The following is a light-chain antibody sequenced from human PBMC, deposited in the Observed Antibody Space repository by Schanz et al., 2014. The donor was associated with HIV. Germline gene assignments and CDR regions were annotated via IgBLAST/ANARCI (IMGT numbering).Light chain of an antibody. CDR2: GAS. Sequence: EIVLTQSPGTLSLSPGERATLSCRASQSVSSSYLAWYQQKPGQAPRLLIYGASSRATGIPDRFSGSGSGTDFTLTISRLEPEDFAAYYCQQSHSNPRTFGQGTKVEV. CDR1: QSVSSSY. J-gene: IGKJ1*01. V-gene: IGKV3-20*01. CDR3: QQSHSNPRT.